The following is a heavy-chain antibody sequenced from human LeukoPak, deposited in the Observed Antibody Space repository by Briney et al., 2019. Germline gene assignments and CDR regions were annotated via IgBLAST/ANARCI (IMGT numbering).Heavy chain of an antibody. V-gene: IGHV1-2*04. CDR2: INPNSGGT. J-gene: IGHJ5*02. CDR3: ARQRFSFTVTTALRYNWFDP. CDR1: GYTFTGYY. Sequence: ASVKVSCKASGYTFTGYYMHWVRQAPGQGLEWMGWINPNSGGTNYAQKFQGWVTMTRDTSISTAYMELSRLRSDDTAVYYCARQRFSFTVTTALRYNWFDPWGQGTLVTVSS. D-gene: IGHD4-11*01.